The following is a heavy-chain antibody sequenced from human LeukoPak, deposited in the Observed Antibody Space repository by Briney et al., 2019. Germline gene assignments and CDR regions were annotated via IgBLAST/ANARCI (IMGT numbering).Heavy chain of an antibody. D-gene: IGHD3-22*01. CDR1: GGSISTSNSY. CDR3: ARYYYDSSGLGPDY. CDR2: IYYSGST. V-gene: IGHV4-39*01. J-gene: IGHJ4*02. Sequence: SETLSLTCTVSGGSISTSNSYWGWIRQPPGKGLEWIGYIYYSGSTSYNPSLKSRVTISVDTSKNQFSLKLSSVTAADTAVYYCARYYYDSSGLGPDYWGQGTLVTVSS.